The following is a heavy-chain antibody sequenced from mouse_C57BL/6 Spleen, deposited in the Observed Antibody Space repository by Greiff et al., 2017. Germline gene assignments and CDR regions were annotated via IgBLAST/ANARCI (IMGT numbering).Heavy chain of an antibody. CDR3: ARVTTVDWFAY. Sequence: EVQGVESGGGLVKPGGSLKLSCAASGFTFSSYAMSWVRQTPEKRLEWVATISDGGSYTYYPDNVKGRFTISRDNAKNNLYLQMSHLKSEDTAMYYCARVTTVDWFAYWGQGTLVTVSA. V-gene: IGHV5-4*01. CDR2: ISDGGSYT. J-gene: IGHJ3*01. D-gene: IGHD1-1*01. CDR1: GFTFSSYA.